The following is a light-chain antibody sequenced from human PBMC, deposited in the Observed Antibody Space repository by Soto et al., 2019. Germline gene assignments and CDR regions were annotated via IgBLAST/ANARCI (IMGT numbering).Light chain of an antibody. J-gene: IGKJ4*01. CDR1: QSDRSD. CDR2: DAS. Sequence: EIVLTQSPATLFVSPGEGASLSCRASQSDRSDVAWYQQKPGQAPRLLFYDASHRASGIPARFSGRGSGTDFTLTISSLEPEDVAIYYCQHRGKWPLFGGGTKVDI. V-gene: IGKV3-11*01. CDR3: QHRGKWPL.